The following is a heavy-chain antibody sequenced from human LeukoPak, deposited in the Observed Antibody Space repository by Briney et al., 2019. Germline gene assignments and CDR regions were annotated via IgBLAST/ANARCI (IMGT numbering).Heavy chain of an antibody. Sequence: PSQTLSLTCTVSGGSISSGSYYWSRIRQPAGKGLEWIGRIYTSGSTNYNPSLKSRVTISVDTSKNQFSLKLSSVTAADTAVYYCARGSYYDILTAWAYYFDYWGQRTLVTVSS. D-gene: IGHD3-9*01. CDR2: IYTSGST. CDR3: ARGSYYDILTAWAYYFDY. CDR1: GGSISSGSYY. J-gene: IGHJ4*02. V-gene: IGHV4-61*02.